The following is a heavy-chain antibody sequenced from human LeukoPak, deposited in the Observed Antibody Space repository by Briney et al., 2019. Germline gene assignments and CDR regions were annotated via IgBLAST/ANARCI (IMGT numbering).Heavy chain of an antibody. Sequence: GGSLRLSCAASGFTFSSYAMHWVRQAPGKGLEWVAVVSSHGNDGYYADSVKGRFTISRDNSKNTLYLQIDSLGAEDTAIYYCTRDAYNFNDFDYWGQGTLVTVSS. J-gene: IGHJ4*02. V-gene: IGHV3-30*01. CDR3: TRDAYNFNDFDY. D-gene: IGHD5-24*01. CDR1: GFTFSSYA. CDR2: VSSHGNDG.